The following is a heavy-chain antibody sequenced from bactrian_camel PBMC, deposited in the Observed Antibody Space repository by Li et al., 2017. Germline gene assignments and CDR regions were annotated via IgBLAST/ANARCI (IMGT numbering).Heavy chain of an antibody. J-gene: IGHJ4*01. CDR2: IDSDGST. CDR1: GDSYREC. V-gene: IGHV3S53*01. Sequence: HVQLVESGGGSVQAGGSLRLSCVASGDSYRECMGWLRQAPGKEREGIAAIDSDGSTSYADSVKGRFTISRDNAKNTLYLQMDSLQSEDTALYYCAIQYGGSWLYWGQGTQVTVS. D-gene: IGHD6*01. CDR3: AIQYGGSWLY.